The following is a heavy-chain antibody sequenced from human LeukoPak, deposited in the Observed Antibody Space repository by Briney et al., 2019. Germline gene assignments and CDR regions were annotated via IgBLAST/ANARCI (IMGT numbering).Heavy chain of an antibody. V-gene: IGHV4-4*07. CDR1: GGSINNYY. CDR2: IYSSGNT. CDR3: AREEEPEGNLRGTNWFDP. Sequence: SETLSLICTVSGGSINNYYWSWIRQPAGKGLEWLGRIYSSGNTNYNPSLKSRVTISVDTFKNQFSLKLSSVTAADTAVYYCAREEEPEGNLRGTNWFDPWGQGTLVTVSS. J-gene: IGHJ5*02. D-gene: IGHD1-14*01.